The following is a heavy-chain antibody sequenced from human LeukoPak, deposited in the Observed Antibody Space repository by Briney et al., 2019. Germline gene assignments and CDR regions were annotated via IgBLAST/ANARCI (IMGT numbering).Heavy chain of an antibody. CDR3: AKGTTGTTGLDDY. D-gene: IGHD1-1*01. J-gene: IGHJ4*02. Sequence: GGSLRPSCAASGFTFSSYAMSWVRQAPGKGLEWVSAISGSGGSTYYADSVKGRFTISRDNSKNTLYLQMNSLRAEDTAVYYCAKGTTGTTGLDDYWGQGTLVTVSS. CDR1: GFTFSSYA. V-gene: IGHV3-23*01. CDR2: ISGSGGST.